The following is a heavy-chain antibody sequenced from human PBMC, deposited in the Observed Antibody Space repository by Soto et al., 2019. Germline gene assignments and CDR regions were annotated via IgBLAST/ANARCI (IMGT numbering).Heavy chain of an antibody. CDR1: GFTFSSYW. J-gene: IGHJ6*02. D-gene: IGHD5-18*01. Sequence: LRLSCAASGFTFSSYWMHWVRQAPGKGLVWVSRINSDGSSTSYADSVKGRFTISRDNAKNTLYLQMNSLRAEDTAVYYCARSYPLSAPDVWGQGTTVTVSS. CDR2: INSDGSST. CDR3: ARSYPLSAPDV. V-gene: IGHV3-74*01.